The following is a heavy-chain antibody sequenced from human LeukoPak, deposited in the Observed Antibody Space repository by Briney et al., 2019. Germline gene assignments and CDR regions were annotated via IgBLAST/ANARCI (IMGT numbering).Heavy chain of an antibody. V-gene: IGHV3-7*04. CDR1: GFTFSSYW. CDR3: ARARIDY. CDR2: IKDDGSEK. D-gene: IGHD1-14*01. Sequence: GGSLRLSCVGSGFTFSSYWMTWVRQAPGKGLEWVANIKDDGSEKYSVDSAKGRFTISRDNAKNLLYLQMSSLRAEDTAVYYCARARIDYWGQGTLVTVSS. J-gene: IGHJ4*02.